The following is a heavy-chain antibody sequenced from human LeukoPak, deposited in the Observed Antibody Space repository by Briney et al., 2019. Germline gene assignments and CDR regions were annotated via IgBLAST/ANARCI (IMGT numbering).Heavy chain of an antibody. J-gene: IGHJ4*02. CDR3: AREDLIAVSGQTFDF. Sequence: ASVKVSCKASGCTFNLYYIHWVRQAPGQGLEWLGRINPHTGATHFAQKFQARVTMARDTSITTAYMELSGLKSDDAAVYFCAREDLIAVSGQTFDFWGQGTLVSVSS. D-gene: IGHD6-19*01. CDR1: GCTFNLYY. V-gene: IGHV1-2*06. CDR2: INPHTGAT.